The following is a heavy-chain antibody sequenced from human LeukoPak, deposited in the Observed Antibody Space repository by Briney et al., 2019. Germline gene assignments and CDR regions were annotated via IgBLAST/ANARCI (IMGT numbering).Heavy chain of an antibody. Sequence: PGGSLRLSCAASGFTFSSYGMHWVRQAPGKGLEWVAFIRYDGSNKYYADSVKGRFTISRDNSKNTLYLQMNSLRAEDTAVYYCATDVVTAYDFWSGYLDYWGQGTLVTVSS. CDR3: ATDVVTAYDFWSGYLDY. CDR2: IRYDGSNK. D-gene: IGHD3-3*01. V-gene: IGHV3-30*02. J-gene: IGHJ4*02. CDR1: GFTFSSYG.